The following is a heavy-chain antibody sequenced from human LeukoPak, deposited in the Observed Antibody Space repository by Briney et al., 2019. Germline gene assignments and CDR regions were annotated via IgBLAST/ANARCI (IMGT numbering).Heavy chain of an antibody. CDR3: ARDGGSGYSNWYFDL. CDR2: IYSGGNT. V-gene: IGHV3-53*01. D-gene: IGHD3-22*01. J-gene: IGHJ2*01. CDR1: GFTVSSNY. Sequence: PGGSLTLSCAASGFTVSSNYMSWVRQAPGEGLGWVSLIYSGGNTYYADSVKGRFTISRDNSKNTLYLQMNSLRAGDTAVYYCARDGGSGYSNWYFDLWGRGTLVTVSS.